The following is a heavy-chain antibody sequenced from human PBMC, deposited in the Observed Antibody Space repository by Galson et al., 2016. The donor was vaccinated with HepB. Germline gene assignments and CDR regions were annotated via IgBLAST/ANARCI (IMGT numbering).Heavy chain of an antibody. CDR2: FIPENVET. CDR3: ATEDPVGATAFEF. Sequence: SVKVSCKVAGHTLSELSMHWVRQAPGKGLEWMGGFIPENVETIYAQNLQGRITMTEDTSTNTAYMELDSLRSEDTAVYYCATEDPVGATAFEFWGQGTTVTVSS. D-gene: IGHD1-26*01. J-gene: IGHJ6*02. CDR1: GHTLSELS. V-gene: IGHV1-24*01.